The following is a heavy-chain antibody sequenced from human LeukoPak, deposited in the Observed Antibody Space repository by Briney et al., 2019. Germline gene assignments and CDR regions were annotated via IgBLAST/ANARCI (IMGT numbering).Heavy chain of an antibody. Sequence: AGGSLRLSCVASGFTFSSYGMNWVRQAPGKGLEWISYISSRSSTIYYADSVKGRFTISRDNAKNSLYLQMNSLRAEDTAVYYCATDLGSSRPNFWGQGTLVSVSS. D-gene: IGHD6-13*01. V-gene: IGHV3-48*01. CDR3: ATDLGSSRPNF. J-gene: IGHJ4*02. CDR1: GFTFSSYG. CDR2: ISSRSSTI.